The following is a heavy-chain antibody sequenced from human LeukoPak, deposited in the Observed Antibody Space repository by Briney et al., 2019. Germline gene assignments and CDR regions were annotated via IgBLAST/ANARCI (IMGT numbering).Heavy chain of an antibody. V-gene: IGHV3-33*03. Sequence: ETSLRLSCAASGFTLSSYGFHWVRRAPGKGLEWVSVTWYDGSKKYYADSVKGRFTISRDNAKNSVYLQMNSLRVEDTAVYYCASLWELLGSWGQGTLVTVSS. CDR3: ASLWELLGS. D-gene: IGHD1-26*01. CDR1: GFTLSSYG. J-gene: IGHJ4*02. CDR2: TWYDGSKK.